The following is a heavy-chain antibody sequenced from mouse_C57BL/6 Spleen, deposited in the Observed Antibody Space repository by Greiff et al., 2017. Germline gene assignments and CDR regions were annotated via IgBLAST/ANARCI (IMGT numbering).Heavy chain of an antibody. CDR3: ARDRYYAMDY. CDR1: GFTFSSYA. J-gene: IGHJ4*01. CDR2: ISDGGSYT. V-gene: IGHV5-4*01. Sequence: EVQLVESGGGLVKPGGSLKLSCAASGFTFSSYAMSWVRQTPEKRLEWVATISDGGSYTYYPDNVKGRFTISRDNAKNTLYLQMRHLKSEDTSMYYCARDRYYAMDYWGQGTAVTVSS.